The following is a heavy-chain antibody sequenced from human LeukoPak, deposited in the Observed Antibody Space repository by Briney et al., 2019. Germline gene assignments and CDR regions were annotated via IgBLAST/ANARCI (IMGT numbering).Heavy chain of an antibody. D-gene: IGHD3-22*01. CDR1: GYTFTGYY. V-gene: IGHV1-2*04. CDR3: ARDGASSGYLLFDY. Sequence: ASVKVSCKASGYTFTGYYMHWVRQAPGQGLERMGWINPNSGGTNYAQKFQGWVTMTRDTSISTAYMELSRLRSDDTAVYYCARDGASSGYLLFDYWGQGTLVTVSS. CDR2: INPNSGGT. J-gene: IGHJ4*02.